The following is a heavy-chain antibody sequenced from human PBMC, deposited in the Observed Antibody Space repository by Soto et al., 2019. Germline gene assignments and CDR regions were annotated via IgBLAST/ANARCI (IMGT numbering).Heavy chain of an antibody. Sequence: QVQLQESGPGLVKPSQTLSLTCNVSGESISSGGYYWSWIRHHPRKGLEWIGYIYDSESVYYNPSLKSRVTMSMDSSKNHFAMRLSSVTDADTAVYYCARASSSSSAADYWGQGTLVTVSS. CDR3: ARASSSSSAADY. V-gene: IGHV4-31*03. J-gene: IGHJ4*02. CDR1: GESISSGGYY. CDR2: IYDSESV. D-gene: IGHD6-6*01.